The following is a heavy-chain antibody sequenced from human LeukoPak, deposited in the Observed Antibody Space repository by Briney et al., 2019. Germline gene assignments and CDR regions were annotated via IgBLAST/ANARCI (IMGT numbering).Heavy chain of an antibody. CDR1: GYTFTSYY. Sequence: GASVKVSCKASGYTFTSYYMHWVRQAPGQGLEWMGIINPSGGSTSYAQKFQGRVTMTMNTSISTAYMELSSLRSEDTAVYYCARGRLRVPRSFDPWGQGTLVTVSS. CDR2: INPSGGST. J-gene: IGHJ5*02. CDR3: ARGRLRVPRSFDP. D-gene: IGHD3-16*01. V-gene: IGHV1-46*01.